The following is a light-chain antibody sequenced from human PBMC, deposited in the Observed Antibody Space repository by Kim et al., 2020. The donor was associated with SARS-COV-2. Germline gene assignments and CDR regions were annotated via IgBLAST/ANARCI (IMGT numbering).Light chain of an antibody. Sequence: QTVVTQEPSFSVSPGGTVTLTCGLSSGSVSSNYYPSWYQQTPGQAPRTLIYNTNTRSSGVPDRFSGSILGNKAALTITGAQADDECDYYCVMYINSGIWVLGGGTKLTVL. CDR3: VMYINSGIWV. CDR2: NTN. CDR1: SGSVSSNYY. V-gene: IGLV8-61*01. J-gene: IGLJ3*02.